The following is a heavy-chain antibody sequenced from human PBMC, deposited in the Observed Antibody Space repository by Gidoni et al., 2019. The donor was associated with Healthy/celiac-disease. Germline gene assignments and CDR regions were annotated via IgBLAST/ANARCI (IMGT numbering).Heavy chain of an antibody. CDR3: ARGEGGDYYYYYGMDV. J-gene: IGHJ6*02. V-gene: IGHV1-69*04. Sequence: QVQLVQSGAEVKKPGSSVKVSCKASGGTFSSYAISWMGRIIPILGIANYAQKFQGRVTITADKSTSTAYMELSSLRSEDTAVYYCARGEGGDYYYYYGMDVWGQGTTVTVSS. D-gene: IGHD3-10*01. CDR1: GGTFSSYA. CDR2: IIPILGIA.